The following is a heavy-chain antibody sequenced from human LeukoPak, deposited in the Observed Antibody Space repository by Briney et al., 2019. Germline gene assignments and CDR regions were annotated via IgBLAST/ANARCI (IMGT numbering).Heavy chain of an antibody. CDR2: ISSNGGST. J-gene: IGHJ4*02. D-gene: IGHD3-22*01. Sequence: GGSLRLSCSASGFTFSSYPMHWVRQAPGKGLEYVSAISSNGGSTYYADSVKGRFTISRDNSKNTLSLQMSSLRAEDTAVYYCVKEISGYYAYWGQGTLVTVSS. CDR1: GFTFSSYP. CDR3: VKEISGYYAY. V-gene: IGHV3-64D*06.